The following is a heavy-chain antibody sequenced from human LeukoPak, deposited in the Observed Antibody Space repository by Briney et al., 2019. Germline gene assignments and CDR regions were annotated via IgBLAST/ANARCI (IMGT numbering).Heavy chain of an antibody. CDR2: IYTSGST. Sequence: PSETLSLTCAVYGGSFSGYYWSWIRQPAGKGLEWIGRIYTSGSTNYNPSLKSRVTISVDTSKNQFSLKLSSVTAADTAVYYCARSYSSASDYWGQGTLVTVSS. CDR1: GGSFSGYY. D-gene: IGHD6-6*01. J-gene: IGHJ4*02. CDR3: ARSYSSASDY. V-gene: IGHV4-59*10.